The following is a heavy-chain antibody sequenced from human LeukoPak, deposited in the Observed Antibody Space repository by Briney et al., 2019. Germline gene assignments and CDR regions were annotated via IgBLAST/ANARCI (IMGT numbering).Heavy chain of an antibody. V-gene: IGHV3-11*01. Sequence: GGSLRLSCAASEFPFRDYYMSWIRQAPGQRLEWVAYISGSGTTTYYADPVMGRLTISRDNARNLVYLQMNSLRVEDTAIYYCARDLAGKGHWGQGTQVTVSS. CDR2: ISGSGTTT. CDR1: EFPFRDYY. CDR3: ARDLAGKGH. D-gene: IGHD4-23*01. J-gene: IGHJ4*02.